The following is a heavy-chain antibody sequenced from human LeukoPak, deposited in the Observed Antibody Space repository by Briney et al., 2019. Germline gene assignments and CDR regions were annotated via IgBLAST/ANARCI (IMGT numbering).Heavy chain of an antibody. CDR3: AREGLEYYDILTGYDAFDI. D-gene: IGHD3-9*01. CDR1: GGSFSGYY. V-gene: IGHV4-34*01. Sequence: SETLSLTCAVYGGSFSGYYWSWIRQPPGKGLEWIGEINHSGSTNYNPSLKSRVTISIDTSKNQFSLKLSSVTAADTAVYYCAREGLEYYDILTGYDAFDIWGQGTMVTVSS. J-gene: IGHJ3*02. CDR2: INHSGST.